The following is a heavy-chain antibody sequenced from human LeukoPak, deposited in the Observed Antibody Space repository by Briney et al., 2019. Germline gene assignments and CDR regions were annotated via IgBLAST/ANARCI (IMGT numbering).Heavy chain of an antibody. CDR1: GFTLSSYG. D-gene: IGHD2-2*01. CDR2: IRYDGSNK. J-gene: IGHJ6*03. V-gene: IGHV3-30*02. CDR3: AKDYCSSTSCALATYYYYYYMDV. Sequence: GGPLRLSCAASGFTLSSYGMHWVRQAPGKGLEWVAFIRYDGSNKYYADSVKGRFTISRDNSKNTLYLQMNSLRAEDTAVYYCAKDYCSSTSCALATYYYYYYMDVWGKGTTVTVSS.